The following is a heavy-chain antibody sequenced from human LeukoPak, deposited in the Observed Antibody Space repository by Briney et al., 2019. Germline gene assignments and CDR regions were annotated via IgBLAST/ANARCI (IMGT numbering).Heavy chain of an antibody. CDR2: ISSSSSYI. CDR1: GFTFSSYS. V-gene: IGHV3-21*01. CDR3: AREGGDDILTGPDAFDI. J-gene: IGHJ3*02. Sequence: PGGSLRLSCAASGFTFSSYSMNWVRQAPGKGLEWVSAISSSSSYIYYADSVKGRFTISRDNAKNSLYLQMNSLRAEDTAVYYCAREGGDDILTGPDAFDIWGQGTIVTVSS. D-gene: IGHD3-9*01.